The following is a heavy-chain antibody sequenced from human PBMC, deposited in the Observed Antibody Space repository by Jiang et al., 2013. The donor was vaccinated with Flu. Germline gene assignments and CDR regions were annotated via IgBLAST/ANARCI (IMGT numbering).Heavy chain of an antibody. V-gene: IGHV6-1*01. Sequence: SVSSNSAAWNWIRQSPSRGLEWLGRTYYRSKWYNDYAVSVKSRMSINPDASKNQFSLQLNSVTPEDTAVYYCARGVDLLDYWGQGTLVTVSS. J-gene: IGHJ4*02. CDR1: SVSSNSAA. D-gene: IGHD5-12*01. CDR2: TYYRSKWYN. CDR3: ARGVDLLDY.